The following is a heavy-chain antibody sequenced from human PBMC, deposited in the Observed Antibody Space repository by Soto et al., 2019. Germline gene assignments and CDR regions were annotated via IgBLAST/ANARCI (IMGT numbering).Heavy chain of an antibody. J-gene: IGHJ6*02. CDR1: GFTFSSYA. Sequence: QVQLVESGGGVVQPGRSLRLSCAASGFTFSSYAMHWVRQAPGKGLEWVAVISYDGSNKYYADSVKGRITISRDNSKNTLYLQMNSLRAEDTAVYYCARDMVGNGSSSWYCGMDVWGQGTTVSVSS. D-gene: IGHD6-13*01. CDR3: ARDMVGNGSSSWYCGMDV. CDR2: ISYDGSNK. V-gene: IGHV3-30-3*01.